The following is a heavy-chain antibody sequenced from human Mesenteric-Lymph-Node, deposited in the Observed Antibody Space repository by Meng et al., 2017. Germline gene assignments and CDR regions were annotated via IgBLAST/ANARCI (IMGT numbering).Heavy chain of an antibody. Sequence: SETLSLTCTVSGGSISSYYWSWIRQPPGKGLEWIGYIYYSGSTNYNPSLKSRVTISVDTSKNQFSLRLTSVTAADTAVYYCARVGQWLAPGFLDYWGQGTLVTVSS. CDR3: ARVGQWLAPGFLDY. CDR1: GGSISSYY. CDR2: IYYSGST. J-gene: IGHJ4*02. D-gene: IGHD6-19*01. V-gene: IGHV4-59*12.